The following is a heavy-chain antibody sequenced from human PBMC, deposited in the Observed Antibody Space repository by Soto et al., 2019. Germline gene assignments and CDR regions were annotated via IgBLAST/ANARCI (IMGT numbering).Heavy chain of an antibody. CDR2: ISSSSSYI. J-gene: IGHJ6*03. CDR1: GFTFSSYS. D-gene: IGHD2-2*01. V-gene: IGHV3-21*01. Sequence: GGSLRLSCAASGFTFSSYSMNWVRQAPGKGLEWVSSISSSSSYIYYADSVKGRFTISRDNAKNSLYLQMNSLRAEDTAVYYCARDHCSSTSCYSVDYYMDVWGKGTTVTVSS. CDR3: ARDHCSSTSCYSVDYYMDV.